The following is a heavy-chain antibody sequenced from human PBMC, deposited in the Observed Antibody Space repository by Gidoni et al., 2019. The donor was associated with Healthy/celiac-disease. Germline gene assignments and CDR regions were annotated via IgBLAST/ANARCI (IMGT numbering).Heavy chain of an antibody. CDR2: IYYSGST. CDR1: GGSIRSGGYY. CDR3: ARGPGVSYGYSSFDY. J-gene: IGHJ4*02. V-gene: IGHV4-31*03. D-gene: IGHD5-18*01. Sequence: QVQLQESGPGLVQPSQTLSLTCTVSGGSIRSGGYYLSWIRQHPGKGLEWIGYIYYSGSTYYNPSLKSRVTISVDTSKNQFSLKLSSVTAADTAVYYCARGPGVSYGYSSFDYWGQGTLVTVSS.